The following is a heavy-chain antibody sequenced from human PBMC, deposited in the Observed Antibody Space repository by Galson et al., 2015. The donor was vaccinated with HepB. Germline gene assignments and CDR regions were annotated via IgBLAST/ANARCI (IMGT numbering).Heavy chain of an antibody. Sequence: SLRLSCAASGFTFSSYAMSWVRQAPGKGLEWVSAISGSGGSTYYADSVKGRFTISRDNSKNTLYLQMNSLRAEDTAVYYCAKDLGAVDYDLPGARPTIWGQGTMVTVSS. D-gene: IGHD3-22*01. CDR2: ISGSGGST. V-gene: IGHV3-23*01. CDR3: AKDLGAVDYDLPGARPTI. J-gene: IGHJ3*02. CDR1: GFTFSSYA.